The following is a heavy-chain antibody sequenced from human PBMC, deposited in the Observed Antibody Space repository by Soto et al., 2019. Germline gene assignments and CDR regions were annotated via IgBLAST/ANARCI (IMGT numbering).Heavy chain of an antibody. CDR1: GFTFSSYA. CDR3: AKGLRYFDWLSQPYFDY. CDR2: ISGSGGST. J-gene: IGHJ4*02. Sequence: PGGSLRLSCADSGFTFSSYAMSWVRQAPGKGLEWVSAISGSGGSTYYADSVKGRFTISRDNSKNTLYLQMNSLRAEDTAVYYCAKGLRYFDWLSQPYFDYWGQGTLVTVSS. D-gene: IGHD3-9*01. V-gene: IGHV3-23*01.